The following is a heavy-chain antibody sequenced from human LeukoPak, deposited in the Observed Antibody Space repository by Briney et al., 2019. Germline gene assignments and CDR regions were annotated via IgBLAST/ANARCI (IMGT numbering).Heavy chain of an antibody. CDR3: AKARPTYMFRGVPLDV. J-gene: IGHJ6*04. D-gene: IGHD3-10*01. V-gene: IGHV3-30*04. CDR1: GFTFSSYA. CDR2: ILYDGSNK. Sequence: GGSLRLSCAASGFTFSSYAMHWVRQAPGKGLEWVAVILYDGSNKYYADSVKGRFTISRDNSKNTLYLQMNSLRAEDTAVYYCAKARPTYMFRGVPLDVRGKGTTVPVSS.